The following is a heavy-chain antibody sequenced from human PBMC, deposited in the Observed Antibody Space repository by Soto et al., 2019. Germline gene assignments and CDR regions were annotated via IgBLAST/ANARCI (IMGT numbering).Heavy chain of an antibody. CDR1: GFTCGSYS. V-gene: IGHV3-48*01. D-gene: IGHD2-2*02. CDR3: ARDYSSYRPLDY. J-gene: IGHJ4*02. CDR2: ISSSSSTI. Sequence: SLRLPWAAFGFTCGSYSIHRVLQAPGKGLEWVSYISSSSSTIYYADSVKGRFTISRDNAKNSLYLQMNSLRAEDTAVYYCARDYSSYRPLDYWGQGTLVTVSS.